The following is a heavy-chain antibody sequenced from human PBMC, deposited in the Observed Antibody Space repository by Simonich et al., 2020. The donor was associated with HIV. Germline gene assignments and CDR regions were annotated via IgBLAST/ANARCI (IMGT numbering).Heavy chain of an antibody. CDR1: GFTFSSYE. V-gene: IGHV3-48*03. D-gene: IGHD2-15*01. J-gene: IGHJ4*02. CDR2: ISSCGSPI. CDR3: EAQDYCSGGSCSIFDY. Sequence: CEASGFTFSSYEMIWVRQAPGKGVVWVSYISSCGSPIYYADSVKGRFTITRKNAKNSLYQQMNSLRTEDTAVYYCEAQDYCSGGSCSIFDYCGERTLIILSS.